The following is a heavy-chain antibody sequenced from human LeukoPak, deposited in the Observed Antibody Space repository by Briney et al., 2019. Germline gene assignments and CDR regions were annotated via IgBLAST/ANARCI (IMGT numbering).Heavy chain of an antibody. CDR1: GYTFTSYG. D-gene: IGHD3-3*01. Sequence: ASVKVSCKASGYTFTSYGISWVRQAPGQGLEWMGWISAYNGNTNYAQKLQGRVTMTTDTSTSTAYMELRSLRSDDTAVYYFARDFVTIFGVKLTVDIWGQGTMVTVSS. CDR3: ARDFVTIFGVKLTVDI. CDR2: ISAYNGNT. V-gene: IGHV1-18*01. J-gene: IGHJ3*02.